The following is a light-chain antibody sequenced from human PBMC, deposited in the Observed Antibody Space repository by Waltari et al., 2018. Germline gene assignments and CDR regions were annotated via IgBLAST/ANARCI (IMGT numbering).Light chain of an antibody. CDR3: SSYTSSSTYV. Sequence: SALTQPASVSGSPGQSITISCTGTSSDVGGYNYVSWYQQHPGKAPKLMIYDVSKRPAGVSKRFCGSKSGNTASLTISGLQAEDDADYYCSSYTSSSTYVFGTGTKVTVL. J-gene: IGLJ1*01. CDR1: SSDVGGYNY. CDR2: DVS. V-gene: IGLV2-14*01.